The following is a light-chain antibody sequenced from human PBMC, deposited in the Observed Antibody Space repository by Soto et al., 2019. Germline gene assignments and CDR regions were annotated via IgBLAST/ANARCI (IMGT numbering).Light chain of an antibody. CDR1: QTISSTY. Sequence: EIVLTQSPGTLSLSPGDRATLSCRASQTISSTYLAWYQQKPGQAPRPLIYATSTRATGIPDRFSGSGSGTDFTLTISRLEPEDFAVYYCQQYGSSPKTVGQGTKVEI. J-gene: IGKJ1*01. CDR3: QQYGSSPKT. CDR2: ATS. V-gene: IGKV3-20*01.